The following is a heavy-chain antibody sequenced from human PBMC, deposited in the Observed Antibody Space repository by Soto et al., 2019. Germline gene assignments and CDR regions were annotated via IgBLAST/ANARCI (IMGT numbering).Heavy chain of an antibody. CDR2: ISYDGSNK. J-gene: IGHJ6*03. D-gene: IGHD6-6*01. Sequence: LCCAASGFTFSSYVVTWVRKSPGKVLEWVAVISYDGSNKYYADSVKGRFTISRDNSKNTLYLQMNSLRAEDTAVYYCAKDQDSSSPYYYMDVWGKGTTVTVSS. CDR1: GFTFSSYV. CDR3: AKDQDSSSPYYYMDV. V-gene: IGHV3-30*18.